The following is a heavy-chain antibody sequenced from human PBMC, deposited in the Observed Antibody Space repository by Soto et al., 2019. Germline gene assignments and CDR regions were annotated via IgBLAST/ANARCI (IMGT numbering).Heavy chain of an antibody. CDR1: GYTFSSYT. J-gene: IGHJ3*02. Sequence: ASVKVSCKAAGYTFSSYTMNWVRQAPGQSLEWMGWINVGSGNTRYSQNFQGRVSITRDTSASTVYMELTGLKSEDTAMYYCARDTETLGPRANDALDIWGQGTMVTVSS. CDR2: INVGSGNT. D-gene: IGHD3-3*02. CDR3: ARDTETLGPRANDALDI. V-gene: IGHV1-3*01.